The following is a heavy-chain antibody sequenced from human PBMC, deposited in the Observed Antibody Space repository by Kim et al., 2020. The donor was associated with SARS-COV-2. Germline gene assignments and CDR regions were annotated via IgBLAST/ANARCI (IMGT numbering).Heavy chain of an antibody. J-gene: IGHJ5*02. D-gene: IGHD2-15*01. CDR3: ARHVVIGRVPDWFDP. CDR1: GGSVSSSSYH. CDR2: IYDSGTT. Sequence: SETLSLTCTVSGGSVSSSSYHWGWIRQAPGKGLEWIGTIYDSGTTYYNPSLKSRVTISVDTSQNHFSLKLSSGTAADTAGYYCARHVVIGRVPDWFDPWGQGTLVTVSS. V-gene: IGHV4-39*01.